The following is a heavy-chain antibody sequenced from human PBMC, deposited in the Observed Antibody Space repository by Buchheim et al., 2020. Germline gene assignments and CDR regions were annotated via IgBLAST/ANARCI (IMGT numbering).Heavy chain of an antibody. J-gene: IGHJ1*01. CDR2: ISAYNGNT. D-gene: IGHD4-17*01. Sequence: QVQLVQSGAEVKKPGASVKVSCKASGYTFTSYGITWVRQAPGQGLEWMGWISAYNGNTNYAQNLQGRVTMTTETSTSTAYMELRSLRSDDTAVYYCARAAEGYYGDYGSRRIDVPYFQHWGQGTL. CDR1: GYTFTSYG. V-gene: IGHV1-18*01. CDR3: ARAAEGYYGDYGSRRIDVPYFQH.